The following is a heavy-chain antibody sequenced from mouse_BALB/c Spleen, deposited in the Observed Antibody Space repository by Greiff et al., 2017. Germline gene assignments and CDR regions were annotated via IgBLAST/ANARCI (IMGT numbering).Heavy chain of an antibody. CDR2: INPYNDGT. V-gene: IGHV1-14*01. CDR3: ARRITTVVGGFDY. CDR1: GYTFTSYV. J-gene: IGHJ2*01. Sequence: EVQLVESGPELVKPGASVKMSCKASGYTFTSYVMHWVKQKPGQGLEWIGYINPYNDGTKYNEKFKGKATLTSDKSSSTAYMELSSLTSEDSAVYYCARRITTVVGGFDYWGQGTTLTVSS. D-gene: IGHD1-1*01.